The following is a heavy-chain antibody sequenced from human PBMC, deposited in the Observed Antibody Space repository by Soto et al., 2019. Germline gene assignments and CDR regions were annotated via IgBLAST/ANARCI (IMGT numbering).Heavy chain of an antibody. CDR1: GGTFSSYA. CDR2: IIPIFGTA. Sequence: QVQLVQSGAEVKKPGSSVKVSCKASGGTFSSYAISWVRQAPGQGLEWMGGIIPIFGTANYAQKFQGRVTITADESTSTAYMELSSLRSEDTAVYYCARASRRAWQWLVRGRDYYYYYGMDVWGQGTTVTVSS. CDR3: ARASRRAWQWLVRGRDYYYYYGMDV. V-gene: IGHV1-69*01. D-gene: IGHD6-19*01. J-gene: IGHJ6*02.